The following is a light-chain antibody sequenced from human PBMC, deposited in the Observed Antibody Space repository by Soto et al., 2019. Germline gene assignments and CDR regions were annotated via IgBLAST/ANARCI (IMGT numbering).Light chain of an antibody. CDR2: EVR. J-gene: IGLJ3*02. CDR3: TSYVGNAWV. CDR1: SY. Sequence: QSALTQPPSASGSPGQSVTISCTATSYVSWYQQHPGKAPKLLIYEVRKRPSGVPDRFYGSTSDNTASLTVSGLQAEDEADYYCTSYVGNAWVFGGGTKLTVL. V-gene: IGLV2-8*01.